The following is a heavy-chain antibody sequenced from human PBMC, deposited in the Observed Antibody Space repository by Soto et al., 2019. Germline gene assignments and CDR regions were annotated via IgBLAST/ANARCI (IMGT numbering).Heavy chain of an antibody. CDR2: TFPIFDRG. CDR1: GGTFSSYP. J-gene: IGHJ4*02. Sequence: GASVKVFCKASGGTFSSYPITWVRQAPGQGLEWMGGTFPIFDRGNYAQKFQGRLTITTDKSTNTAYMELSSLRSEDTAVYYCARRNTSGYLRYFDSWGQGTLVTVSS. V-gene: IGHV1-69*05. CDR3: ARRNTSGYLRYFDS. D-gene: IGHD3-22*01.